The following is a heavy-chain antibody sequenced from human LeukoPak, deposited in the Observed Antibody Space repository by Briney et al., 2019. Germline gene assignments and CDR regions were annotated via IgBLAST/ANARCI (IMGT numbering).Heavy chain of an antibody. CDR2: ISGSGST. CDR1: GFTLSSFA. Sequence: GGSLRLSCAASGFTLSSFAMTWVRQAPGKGLEWVSSISGSGSTYHADSVKGRFTISRDNSKNTLYLQMNSLRAEDTAVYYCAKTLYGSGYSDAFDIWGQGTMVTVSS. V-gene: IGHV3-23*01. D-gene: IGHD3-22*01. J-gene: IGHJ3*02. CDR3: AKTLYGSGYSDAFDI.